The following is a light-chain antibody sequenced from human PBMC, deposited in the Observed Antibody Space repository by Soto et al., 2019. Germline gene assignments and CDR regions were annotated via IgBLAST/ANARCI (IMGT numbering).Light chain of an antibody. Sequence: QSALTQPASVSGSPGQSITISCTGTSSDVGSYNLVSWYQQHPGKAPKLMIYEGSKRPSGVSNRFSGSKSGNTVSLTISGLQAEDEADYYCCSYAGSSTFGVVFGGGTKLTVL. CDR3: CSYAGSSTFGVV. V-gene: IGLV2-23*03. J-gene: IGLJ2*01. CDR2: EGS. CDR1: SSDVGSYNL.